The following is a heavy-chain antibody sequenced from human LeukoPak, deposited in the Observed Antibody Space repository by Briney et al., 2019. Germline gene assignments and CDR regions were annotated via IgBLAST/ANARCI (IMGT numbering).Heavy chain of an antibody. D-gene: IGHD3-10*01. V-gene: IGHV3-23*01. CDR2: ISGSGGST. J-gene: IGHJ4*02. CDR1: GFTFSSYA. Sequence: GGSLRLSCAASGFTFSSYAMNWVRQAPGKGLEWVSAISGSGGSTYYADSVKGRFTISRDNSKNTLYLQMNSLRAEDTAVYYCARDSDLWFGELLNPIDYWGQGTLVTVSS. CDR3: ARDSDLWFGELLNPIDY.